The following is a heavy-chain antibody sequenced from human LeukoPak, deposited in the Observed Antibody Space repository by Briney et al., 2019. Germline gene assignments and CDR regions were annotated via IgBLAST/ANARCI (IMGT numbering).Heavy chain of an antibody. J-gene: IGHJ4*02. CDR1: GFTFSSYA. CDR3: ARAPGYSSGWRYFDY. CDR2: ISYDGSNK. D-gene: IGHD6-19*01. Sequence: GRSLRLSCAASGFTFSSYAMHWVRQAPGKGLEWVAVISYDGSNKYYADSVKGRFTISRDSSKNTLYLQMNSLRAGDTAVYYCARAPGYSSGWRYFDYWGQGTLVTVSS. V-gene: IGHV3-30*04.